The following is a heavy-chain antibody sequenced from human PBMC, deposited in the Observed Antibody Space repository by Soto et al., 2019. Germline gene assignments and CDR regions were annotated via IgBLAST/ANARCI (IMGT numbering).Heavy chain of an antibody. J-gene: IGHJ4*02. CDR3: AREHDYGDYVCDY. Sequence: GGSLRLSCAASGFTFSSYAMHWVRQAPGKGLEWVAVISYDGSNKYYADSVKGRFTISRDNSKNTLYLQMNSLRAEDTAVYYCAREHDYGDYVCDYWGQGTLVTVSS. CDR1: GFTFSSYA. CDR2: ISYDGSNK. V-gene: IGHV3-30-3*01. D-gene: IGHD4-17*01.